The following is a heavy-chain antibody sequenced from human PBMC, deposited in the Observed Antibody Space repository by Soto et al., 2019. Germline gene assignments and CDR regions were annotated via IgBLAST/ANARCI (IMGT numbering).Heavy chain of an antibody. CDR1: GYSFINYD. CDR2: VNPKSGST. J-gene: IGHJ4*02. V-gene: IGHV1-8*01. CDR3: ARTPTDF. Sequence: AAVPVTCPASGYSFINYDINWVRRASGQGLEWMGLVNPKSGSTVSAQKFQGRVSMTRNISISTAFLELSSLTSDDTAVYYGARTPTDFWGQGTQVTVSS.